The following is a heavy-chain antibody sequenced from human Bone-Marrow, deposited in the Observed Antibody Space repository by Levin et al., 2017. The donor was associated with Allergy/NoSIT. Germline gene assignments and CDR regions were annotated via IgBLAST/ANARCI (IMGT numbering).Heavy chain of an antibody. J-gene: IGHJ6*02. CDR2: ILYRGST. D-gene: IGHD2/OR15-2a*01. CDR3: ARIIGRDYDEYWRPKHYSMDV. CDR1: GGSFSGHY. Sequence: TSETLSLTCTVSGGSFSGHYWSWIRQAPGKGLEWIGYILYRGSTTYNSSLKSRVTISIDTSKNQFSLRLTSVTAADTGMYYCARIIGRDYDEYWRPKHYSMDVWGLGTTVTVFS. V-gene: IGHV4-59*11.